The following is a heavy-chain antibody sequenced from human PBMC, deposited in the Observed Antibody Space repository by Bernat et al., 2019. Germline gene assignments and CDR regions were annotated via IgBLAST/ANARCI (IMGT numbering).Heavy chain of an antibody. CDR1: GFTFGDYA. D-gene: IGHD1-26*01. V-gene: IGHV3-49*03. J-gene: IGHJ4*02. CDR2: IRSKAYGGTT. CDR3: TREGIVGATGSDY. Sequence: EVQLVESGGGLVQPGRSLRLSCTASGFTFGDYAMSWFRQAPGKGLEWVGFIRSKAYGGTTEYAASVKGRFTISRDDSKSIAYLQMNSLKTEDTAVYYCTREGIVGATGSDYWGQGTLVTVSS.